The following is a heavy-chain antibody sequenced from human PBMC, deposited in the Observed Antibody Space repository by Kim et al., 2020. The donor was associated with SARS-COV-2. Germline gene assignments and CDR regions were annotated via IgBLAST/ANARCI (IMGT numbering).Heavy chain of an antibody. V-gene: IGHV3-21*01. Sequence: GGSLRLSCAASGFTFSDYSMNWVRQAPGKGLEWVSAISGSLSSSYIYYADSVKGRFTISRDNARNSLFLQMNSLRAEDTAVYYCAMRFDNWGQGTLVTVS. CDR1: GFTFSDYS. CDR3: AMRFDN. J-gene: IGHJ4*02. CDR2: ISGSLSSSYI.